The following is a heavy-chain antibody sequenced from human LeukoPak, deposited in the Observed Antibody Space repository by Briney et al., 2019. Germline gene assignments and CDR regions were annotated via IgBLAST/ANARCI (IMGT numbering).Heavy chain of an antibody. Sequence: GGSLRLSCAASGFTFSSYAMSWVRQAPGKGLEWVSAISGSGGSTYHADSVKGRFTISRDNSKNTLYLQMNSLRAEDTAVYYCACSHDSASWYYFDYWGQGTLVTVSS. CDR1: GFTFSSYA. CDR3: ACSHDSASWYYFDY. D-gene: IGHD6-13*01. J-gene: IGHJ4*02. V-gene: IGHV3-23*01. CDR2: ISGSGGST.